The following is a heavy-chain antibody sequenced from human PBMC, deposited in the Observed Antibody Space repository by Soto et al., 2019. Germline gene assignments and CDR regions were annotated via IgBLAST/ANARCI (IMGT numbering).Heavy chain of an antibody. CDR2: INPKSGGT. CDR3: ARGDSTDCSNGVCSFFYNHDMDV. J-gene: IGHJ6*02. Sequence: KVSCKASGYSFTDYHIHWVRQAPGQGLEWLGRINPKSGGTSTAQKFQGWVTMTTDTSISTASMELTRLTSDDTAIYYCARGDSTDCSNGVCSFFYNHDMDVWGQGTTVTVSS. CDR1: GYSFTDYH. V-gene: IGHV1-2*04. D-gene: IGHD2-8*01.